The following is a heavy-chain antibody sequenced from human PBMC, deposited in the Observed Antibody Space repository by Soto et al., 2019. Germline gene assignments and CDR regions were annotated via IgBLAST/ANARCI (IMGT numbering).Heavy chain of an antibody. J-gene: IGHJ4*02. CDR3: ARVGHVVVVTAALDY. V-gene: IGHV1-46*01. Sequence: QVQLVQSGAEVKKPGASVKVSCKASGDTFTDYYIHWVRQAPGQGLEWMGTVNPSGGHTTYAQHFLGRMTMTRDTSTSTLYMELSSLTSEDTAVYYCARVGHVVVVTAALDYWGQGTRVTVSS. CDR2: VNPSGGHT. D-gene: IGHD2-21*02. CDR1: GDTFTDYY.